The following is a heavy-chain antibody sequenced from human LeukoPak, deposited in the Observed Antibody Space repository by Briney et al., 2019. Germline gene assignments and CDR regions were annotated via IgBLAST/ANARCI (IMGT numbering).Heavy chain of an antibody. CDR2: IRGSGGST. J-gene: IGHJ4*02. CDR3: AKSNGERYFDWLSIHIFDY. CDR1: GFTFSGYS. V-gene: IGHV3-23*01. D-gene: IGHD3-9*01. Sequence: PGGSLRLSCAASGFTFSGYSMNWVRQAPGKGLEWVSAIRGSGGSTYYADSVKGRFTISRDNSKNTLYLQMNSLRAEDTAVYYCAKSNGERYFDWLSIHIFDYWGQGTLVTVSS.